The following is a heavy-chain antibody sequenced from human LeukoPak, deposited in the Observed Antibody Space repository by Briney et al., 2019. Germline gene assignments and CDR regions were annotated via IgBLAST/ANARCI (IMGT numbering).Heavy chain of an antibody. J-gene: IGHJ5*02. Sequence: SQTLSLTCTVSGGSISSYYWSWIRQPPGKGLEWIGYIYYSGSTNYNPSLKSRVTISVDTSKNQFSLKLSSVTAADTAVYYCATKSGYYSYNWFDPWGQGTLVTVSS. CDR2: IYYSGST. D-gene: IGHD3-22*01. V-gene: IGHV4-59*12. CDR1: GGSISSYY. CDR3: ATKSGYYSYNWFDP.